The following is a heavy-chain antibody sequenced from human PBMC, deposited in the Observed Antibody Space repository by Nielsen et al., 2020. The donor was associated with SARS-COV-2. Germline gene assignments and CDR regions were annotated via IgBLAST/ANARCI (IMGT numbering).Heavy chain of an antibody. CDR1: GYTFTGYY. CDR2: INPNSGGT. D-gene: IGHD6-6*01. CDR3: ARDPYSSSRYYYYGMDV. V-gene: IGHV1-2*02. Sequence: ASVKVSCKASGYTFTGYYMHWVRQAPGQGLEWMGWINPNSGGTNYAQKFQGRVTMTRDTSISTAYMELSRLRSDDTAVYYCARDPYSSSRYYYYGMDVWGQGTTVTVSS. J-gene: IGHJ6*02.